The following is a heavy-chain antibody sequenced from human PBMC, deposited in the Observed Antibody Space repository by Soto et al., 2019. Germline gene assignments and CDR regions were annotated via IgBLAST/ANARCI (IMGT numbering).Heavy chain of an antibody. Sequence: QVQLVQSGAEVKKPGSSVKVSCKASGGTFSSYAISWVRQAPGQGLEWMGGIIPIFGTANYAQKFQGRVTITADEATSTAYMELSRLRSEDTAVYYCARGRYYYGSGSRYYFDYWGQGTLVTVSS. CDR3: ARGRYYYGSGSRYYFDY. CDR2: IIPIFGTA. V-gene: IGHV1-69*12. J-gene: IGHJ4*02. CDR1: GGTFSSYA. D-gene: IGHD3-10*01.